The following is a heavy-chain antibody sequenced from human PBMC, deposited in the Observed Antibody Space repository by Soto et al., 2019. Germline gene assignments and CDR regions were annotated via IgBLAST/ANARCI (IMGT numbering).Heavy chain of an antibody. CDR1: GFTFSTYS. V-gene: IGHV3-48*02. D-gene: IGHD4-4*01. CDR3: ARDGTTHFDQ. Sequence: EVQLVESGGGLVQPGGSLRLSCAASGFTFSTYSMNWVRQAPGKGLEWVSYIRSSGNTIYYADSVKGRFTISRDNGKNSLYLQMNSLRDEDTAVYYCARDGTTHFDQWGQGTLVTVSS. J-gene: IGHJ4*02. CDR2: IRSSGNTI.